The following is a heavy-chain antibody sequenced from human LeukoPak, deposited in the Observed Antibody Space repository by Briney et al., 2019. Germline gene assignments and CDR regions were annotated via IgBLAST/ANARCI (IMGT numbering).Heavy chain of an antibody. CDR2: IYSGGDK. D-gene: IGHD4-23*01. CDR1: GFSVSINY. J-gene: IGHJ4*02. Sequence: GGSLRLSCAASGFSVSINYMSWVRQAPGKGLEWVSLIYSGGDKRYADSVKGRFTISRDNAKNSLYLQMNTLRADDTAVYYCARASVVTSPFDYWGQGTLVTVSS. CDR3: ARASVVTSPFDY. V-gene: IGHV3-53*01.